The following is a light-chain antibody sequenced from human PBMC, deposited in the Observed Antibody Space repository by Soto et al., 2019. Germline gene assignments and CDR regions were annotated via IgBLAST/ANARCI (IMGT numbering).Light chain of an antibody. CDR1: QSLLHSNGYNY. Sequence: DIVMTQSPLSLPVTPGEPASISCRSSQSLLHSNGYNYLDWYLQKPGQSPQLLIYLGSNRASGVPDRFSGSGSGTDFTLKISRVEAEDVGVDYGVQDLQSPSFGGGTKVESK. CDR3: VQDLQSPS. CDR2: LGS. V-gene: IGKV2-28*01. J-gene: IGKJ4*01.